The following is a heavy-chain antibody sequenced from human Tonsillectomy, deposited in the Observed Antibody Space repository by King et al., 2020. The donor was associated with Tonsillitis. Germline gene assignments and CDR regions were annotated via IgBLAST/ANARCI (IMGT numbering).Heavy chain of an antibody. Sequence: QLVQSGAEVKKPGESLKISCKTSGYSFTDYWIGWVRQTPGKGLEWMGIIYPDDSDIKYRPSFQGQVTISADKSINTVYLHWSSLKASDTAMYYCATPGFYVGSYDAAGLPWGQGTLVTVSS. J-gene: IGHJ4*02. CDR1: GYSFTDYW. D-gene: IGHD4-23*01. CDR2: IYPDDSDI. V-gene: IGHV5-51*01. CDR3: ATPGFYVGSYDAAGLP.